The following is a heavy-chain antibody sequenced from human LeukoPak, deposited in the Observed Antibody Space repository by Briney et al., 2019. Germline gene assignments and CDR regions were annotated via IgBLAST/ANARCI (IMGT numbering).Heavy chain of an antibody. J-gene: IGHJ4*02. Sequence: GESLKISCNGSGYSFTSYWIGLVRQRSGKGLEWMGIIYPGDSDTRYSPSFQGQVNISADKSISTAYLQWSSLKASDTAMYYCARQIASKYCSSTSCYGEEWGFAYWGQGTLVTVSS. CDR2: IYPGDSDT. CDR3: ARQIASKYCSSTSCYGEEWGFAY. D-gene: IGHD2-2*01. CDR1: GYSFTSYW. V-gene: IGHV5-51*01.